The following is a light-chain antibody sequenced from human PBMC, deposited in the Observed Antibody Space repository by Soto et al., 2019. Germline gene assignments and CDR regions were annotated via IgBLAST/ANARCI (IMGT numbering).Light chain of an antibody. CDR1: QKISSTV. J-gene: IGKJ1*01. V-gene: IGKV3-20*01. CDR3: QQCGGSPT. CDR2: GAS. Sequence: EIVMTQSPATLSVSPGERASLSCRASQKISSTVLAWYQQKPGQAPRLLIYGASSRTTGIPDRFSGSGSGTDFTLTISRLEPEDFAMYYCQQCGGSPTFGQGTKVDI.